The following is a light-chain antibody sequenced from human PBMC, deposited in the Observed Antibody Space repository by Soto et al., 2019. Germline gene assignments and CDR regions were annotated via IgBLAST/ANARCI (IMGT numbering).Light chain of an antibody. CDR1: QSVSST. CDR3: QQFGGSYT. CDR2: GSS. V-gene: IGKV3-20*01. J-gene: IGKJ2*01. Sequence: EIVLTQSPGTLSLSPGERATLSCRASQSVSSTLAWYQHKPGQSPRLLIYGSSIRATGIPDRFSGSGSGTDFTLTISRLEFEDFALYYCQQFGGSYTFGQGTKLEMK.